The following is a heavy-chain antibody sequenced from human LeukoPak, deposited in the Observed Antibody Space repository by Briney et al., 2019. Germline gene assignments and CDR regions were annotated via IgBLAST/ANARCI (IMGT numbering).Heavy chain of an antibody. D-gene: IGHD2-15*01. V-gene: IGHV4-38-2*02. CDR1: GYSLSSGYF. CDR2: IYHSGRT. J-gene: IGHJ4*02. Sequence: PSETLSLTCAVSGYSLSSGYFWGWVRQPPGKGLEWIASIYHSGRTYSNPSLRSRVTISVDTSKNQFSLKLSSVTAEDTALYYCAKDLAYCTGGSCYLWGQGTLVTVSS. CDR3: AKDLAYCTGGSCYL.